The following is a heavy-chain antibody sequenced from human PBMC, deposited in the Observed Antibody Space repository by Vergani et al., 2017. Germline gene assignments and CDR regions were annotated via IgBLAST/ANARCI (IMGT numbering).Heavy chain of an antibody. D-gene: IGHD2-2*01. CDR1: GFTFDDYA. Sequence: EVQLVESGGGLVQPGRSLRLSCAASGFTFDDYAMHWVRQAPGKGLEWVSGICWNSGSIGYADSVKGRFTISRDNAKNSLNLQMNSLRAEDTAVYYCAKDRYRPGKVVPAASTTFYYFDYWGQGTLVTVSS. CDR3: AKDRYRPGKVVPAASTTFYYFDY. V-gene: IGHV3-9*01. J-gene: IGHJ4*02. CDR2: ICWNSGSI.